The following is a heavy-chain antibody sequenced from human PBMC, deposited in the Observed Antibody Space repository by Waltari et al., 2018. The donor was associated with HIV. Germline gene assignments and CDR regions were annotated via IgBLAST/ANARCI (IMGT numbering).Heavy chain of an antibody. CDR3: ARTNYGGDSLSFDY. CDR2: ISASNGDT. J-gene: IGHJ4*02. D-gene: IGHD2-21*02. CDR1: GYTLSDYG. Sequence: QVQLVQSGDEVKKPGASVKVSCKASGYTLSDYGLSWVRQAPGQGLEWMGWISASNGDTNYAQKFQGRVTLTTGTSTNTGYMDLRNLGFDDTAVYFCARTNYGGDSLSFDYWGQGTVITVSS. V-gene: IGHV1-18*01.